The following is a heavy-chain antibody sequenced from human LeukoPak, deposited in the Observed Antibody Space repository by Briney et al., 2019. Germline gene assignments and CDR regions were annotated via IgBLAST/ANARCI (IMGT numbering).Heavy chain of an antibody. CDR3: ARGKQWPDY. J-gene: IGHJ4*02. CDR1: GGSISSGHYY. CDR2: IYTSGST. Sequence: PSETLSLTCTVSGGSISSGHYYWSWIRQPAGKGLEWIGRIYTSGSTNYNPSLQSRVTISVDTSKNQFSLKLSSVTAADTAVYYCARGKQWPDYWGQGTLVTVSS. D-gene: IGHD6-19*01. V-gene: IGHV4-61*02.